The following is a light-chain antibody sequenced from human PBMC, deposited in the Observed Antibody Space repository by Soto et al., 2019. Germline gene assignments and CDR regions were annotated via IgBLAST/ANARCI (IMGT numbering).Light chain of an antibody. CDR1: SSNIGSNY. CDR2: RNN. CDR3: VAWDDSLSGRV. V-gene: IGLV1-47*01. J-gene: IGLJ1*01. Sequence: QSVLTQPPSASGTPGQRVTISCSGSSSNIGSNYVYWYQQLPGTAPKLLIYRNNQRPSGVPDRFSGSKSGTSASLAISGLRSEDEADYYCVAWDDSLSGRVFGTGTKVTVL.